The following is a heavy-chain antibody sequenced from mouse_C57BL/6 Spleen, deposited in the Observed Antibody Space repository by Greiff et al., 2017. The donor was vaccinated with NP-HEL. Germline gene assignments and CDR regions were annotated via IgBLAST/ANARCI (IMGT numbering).Heavy chain of an antibody. CDR2: IDPSDSET. CDR1: GYTFTSYW. V-gene: IGHV1-52*01. CDR3: AREDSNYDY. D-gene: IGHD2-5*01. Sequence: QVHVKQPGAELVRPGSSVKLSCKASGYTFTSYWMHWVKQRPIQGLEWIGNIDPSDSETHYNQKFKDKATLTVDKSSSTAYMQLSSLTSEDSAVYYCAREDSNYDYWGQGTTLTVSS. J-gene: IGHJ2*01.